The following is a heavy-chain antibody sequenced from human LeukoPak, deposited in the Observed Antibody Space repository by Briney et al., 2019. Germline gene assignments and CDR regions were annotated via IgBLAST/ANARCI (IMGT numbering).Heavy chain of an antibody. D-gene: IGHD1-26*01. CDR2: IYSGGST. CDR1: GFTVSSNY. V-gene: IGHV3-66*01. CDR3: ASVSGSYYVGLGY. Sequence: GGALRLSCAASGFTVSSNYMSWVPQAPGKGLEWVSVIYSGGSTYYADSVKGRFTISRDNSKNTLYLQMNSLRAEDTAVYYCASVSGSYYVGLGYWGQGTLVTVSS. J-gene: IGHJ4*02.